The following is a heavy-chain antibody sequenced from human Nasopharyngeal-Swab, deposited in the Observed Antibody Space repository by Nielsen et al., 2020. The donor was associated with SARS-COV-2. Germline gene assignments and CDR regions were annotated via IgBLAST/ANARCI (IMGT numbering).Heavy chain of an antibody. V-gene: IGHV4-39*01. D-gene: IGHD3-9*01. CDR2: IYYSGST. J-gene: IGHJ4*02. CDR1: GGSISSSSYY. Sequence: SETLSLTCTVSGGSISSSSYYWGWIRQPPGKGLEWIGSIYYSGSTYYNPSLKSRVTISVDTSKNQFSLKLSSVTAADTAVYYCARLDILTGLFDYWGQGTLVTVSS. CDR3: ARLDILTGLFDY.